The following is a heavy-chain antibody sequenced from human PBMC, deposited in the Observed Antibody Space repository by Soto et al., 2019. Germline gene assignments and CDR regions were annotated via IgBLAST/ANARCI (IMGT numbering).Heavy chain of an antibody. CDR1: GFTSSNYA. V-gene: IGHV3-23*04. CDR3: AKESMSVAVSASRVYGMDV. Sequence: DVQVVESGGGLVQRGGSLRLSCAGSGFTSSNYAMTWVRQAPGKGLEWVSTTRSNGEYTYYADSVKGRFTVSRDNSQNALFLEMSSLRAEDTAVYYCAKESMSVAVSASRVYGMDVWGQGTTVTVSS. D-gene: IGHD6-6*01. CDR2: TRSNGEYT. J-gene: IGHJ6*02.